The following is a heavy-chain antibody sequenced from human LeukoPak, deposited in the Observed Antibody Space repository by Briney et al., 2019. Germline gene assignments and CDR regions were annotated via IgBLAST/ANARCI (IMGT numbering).Heavy chain of an antibody. CDR3: ARADCSSSTCYLRRSWFDP. D-gene: IGHD2-2*01. V-gene: IGHV3-21*01. Sequence: GGSLKLSCAGSGFSFNYYDMNWVRQAPGKGLEWVSSISPKSDFIYYSDSVRGRFTISRDNAENSLYLQMNSLRAEDTAVYYCARADCSSSTCYLRRSWFDPWGQGTLITVSS. J-gene: IGHJ5*02. CDR2: ISPKSDFI. CDR1: GFSFNYYD.